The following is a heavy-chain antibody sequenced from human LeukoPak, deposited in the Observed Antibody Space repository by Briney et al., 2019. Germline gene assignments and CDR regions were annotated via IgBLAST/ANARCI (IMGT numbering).Heavy chain of an antibody. V-gene: IGHV3-30-3*01. Sequence: PGGSLRLSCAASGFTFSSYAMSWVRQAPGKGLEWVAVISYDGSNKYYADSVKGRFTISRDNSKNTLYLQMNSLRAEDTAVYYCAALVGATLNDAFDIWGQGTMVTVSS. CDR1: GFTFSSYA. J-gene: IGHJ3*02. CDR3: AALVGATLNDAFDI. CDR2: ISYDGSNK. D-gene: IGHD1-26*01.